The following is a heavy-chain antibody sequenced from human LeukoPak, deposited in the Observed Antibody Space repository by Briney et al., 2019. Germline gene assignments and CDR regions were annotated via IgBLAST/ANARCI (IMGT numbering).Heavy chain of an antibody. J-gene: IGHJ4*02. CDR3: LRDWYGSGSYWQIRESYFDY. CDR1: GFTFSNAW. Sequence: GGSLRLSCAASGFTFSNAWMSWVSQAPGKGLEWVGRIKSKTDGGTTDYAAPVKGRFTISRDDSKNTLYLQMNSLKTEDTAVYYCLRDWYGSGSYWQIRESYFDYWGQGTLVTVSS. V-gene: IGHV3-15*01. CDR2: IKSKTDGGTT. D-gene: IGHD3-10*01.